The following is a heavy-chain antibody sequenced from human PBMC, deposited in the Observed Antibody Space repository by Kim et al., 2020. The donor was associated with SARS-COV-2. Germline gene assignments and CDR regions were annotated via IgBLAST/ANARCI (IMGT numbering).Heavy chain of an antibody. CDR2: LNPNSGAT. D-gene: IGHD2-15*01. Sequence: ASVKVSCKASTYTGHRVHWLRQAPGQGLEWMGALNPNSGATDYAQSFQGRVTMTRDTSTSTDYMELSRLTSDDTGMYYCAIAVVSPATPNFDCRGQGTLV. V-gene: IGHV1-2*02. J-gene: IGHJ4*02. CDR3: AIAVVSPATPNFDC. CDR1: TYTGHR.